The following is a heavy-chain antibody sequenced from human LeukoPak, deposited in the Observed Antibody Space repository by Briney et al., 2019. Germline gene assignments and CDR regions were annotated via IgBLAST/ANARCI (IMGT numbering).Heavy chain of an antibody. V-gene: IGHV4-31*03. D-gene: IGHD3-9*01. Sequence: PSQTLSLTCTVSGGSISSGGHYWSWIRQHPGKGLEWIGNIYYSGSTYYNPSLKSRVTISVDTSKNQFSLKLSSVTAADTAVYYCARESDILIGFGMDVWGQGTTVTVSS. CDR2: IYYSGST. CDR3: ARESDILIGFGMDV. J-gene: IGHJ6*02. CDR1: GGSISSGGHY.